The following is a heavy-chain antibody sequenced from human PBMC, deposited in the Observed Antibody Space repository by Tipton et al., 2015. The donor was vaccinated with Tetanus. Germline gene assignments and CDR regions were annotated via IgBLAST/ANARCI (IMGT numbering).Heavy chain of an antibody. CDR2: ISSSSSYI. CDR1: GFTFSSYS. V-gene: IGHV3-21*01. Sequence: SLRLSCAASGFTFSSYSMNWVRQAPGKGLEWVSSISSSSSYIYYADSVKGRSTISRDNAKNSLYLQMNSLRAEDTAVYYCARDLRNYYDSSGYSDYWGQGTLVTVSS. D-gene: IGHD3-22*01. J-gene: IGHJ4*02. CDR3: ARDLRNYYDSSGYSDY.